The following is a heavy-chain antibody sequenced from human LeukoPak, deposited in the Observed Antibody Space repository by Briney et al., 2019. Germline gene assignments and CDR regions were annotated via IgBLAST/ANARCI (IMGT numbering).Heavy chain of an antibody. CDR2: IYTSGTT. D-gene: IGHD1-26*01. CDR1: GGSISSYY. CDR3: ARGGGLGAYYYYMDV. V-gene: IGHV4-4*07. Sequence: SETLSLTCTVSGGSISSYYWSWIRQPAGKGLEWIGRIYTSGTTHYNPSLKSRVTMSVDTSKNQFSLKLSSVTAADTAVYYCARGGGLGAYYYYMDVWGKGTTVTVSS. J-gene: IGHJ6*03.